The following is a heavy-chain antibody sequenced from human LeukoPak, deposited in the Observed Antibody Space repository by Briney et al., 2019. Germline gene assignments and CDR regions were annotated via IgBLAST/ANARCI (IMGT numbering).Heavy chain of an antibody. J-gene: IGHJ4*02. Sequence: ASVKVSCKASGYTFTGYYMHGVPQAPGQGLEWMGIINPSGGSTSYAQKFQGRVTMTRDTSTSTVYMELRSLRSEDTAVYYCARDSQWELRETFDYWGQGTLVTVSS. V-gene: IGHV1-46*01. CDR1: GYTFTGYY. CDR2: INPSGGST. D-gene: IGHD1-26*01. CDR3: ARDSQWELRETFDY.